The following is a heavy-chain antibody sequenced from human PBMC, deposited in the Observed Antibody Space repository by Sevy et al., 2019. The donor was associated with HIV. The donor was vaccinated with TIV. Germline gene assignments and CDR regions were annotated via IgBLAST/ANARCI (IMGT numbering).Heavy chain of an antibody. D-gene: IGHD3-3*01. CDR1: GGSISSSTYY. CDR2: IYYSGST. CDR3: ARLVIFRVVTQDWFDP. J-gene: IGHJ5*02. Sequence: SETLSLTCTVSGGSISSSTYYWVWIRQPPGKGLEWIGSIYYSGSTYQNPSLKSRVTISVDTSKNQFSLKLSSVTAADTAVYYCARLVIFRVVTQDWFDPWGQGTLVTVSS. V-gene: IGHV4-39*01.